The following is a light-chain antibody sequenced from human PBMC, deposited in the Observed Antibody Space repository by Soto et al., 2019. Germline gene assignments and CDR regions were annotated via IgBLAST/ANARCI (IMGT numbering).Light chain of an antibody. Sequence: EIVMTQSPGTLSVSPGERATLSCRASQSINRNLAWYQQKPGRAPRLPIYGVSTRASGIPARFSGSGSETEFTLTISSLQSEDFAVYYCQQYDNWPPYTFGQGTKVDIK. V-gene: IGKV3-15*01. CDR3: QQYDNWPPYT. CDR2: GVS. CDR1: QSINRN. J-gene: IGKJ2*01.